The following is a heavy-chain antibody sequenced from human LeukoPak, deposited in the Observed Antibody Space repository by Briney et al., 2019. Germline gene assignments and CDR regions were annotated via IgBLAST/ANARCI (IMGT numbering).Heavy chain of an antibody. CDR2: ISGSGEST. V-gene: IGHV3-23*01. CDR1: GFTFSSYA. CDR3: AKDGFHDSSGYAAY. D-gene: IGHD3-22*01. J-gene: IGHJ4*02. Sequence: GGSLRLSCAASGFTFSSYAMSWVRQAPGKGLEWVSAISGSGESTYYADSVKGRFTISRDNSKNTLFLLMHSLRAEDTAVYYCAKDGFHDSSGYAAYWGQGTLVTVSS.